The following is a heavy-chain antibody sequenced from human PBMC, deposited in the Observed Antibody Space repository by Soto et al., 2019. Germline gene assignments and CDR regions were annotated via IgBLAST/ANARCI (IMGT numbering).Heavy chain of an antibody. D-gene: IGHD3-16*01. Sequence: ASVKVSCKASGGTFSSYAISWVRQAPGQGLEWMGGIIPIFGTANYAQKFQGRGTITADKSTSTAYMELSSLRSEDTAVYYCASLIMITFGGVTGGAFDIWGQGTMVTVS. J-gene: IGHJ3*02. CDR2: IIPIFGTA. CDR3: ASLIMITFGGVTGGAFDI. V-gene: IGHV1-69*06. CDR1: GGTFSSYA.